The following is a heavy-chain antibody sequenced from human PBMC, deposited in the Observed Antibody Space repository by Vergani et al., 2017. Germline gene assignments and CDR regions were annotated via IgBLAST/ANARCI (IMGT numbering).Heavy chain of an antibody. D-gene: IGHD2-21*01. J-gene: IGHJ4*02. CDR1: ESSFISNE. CDR3: TRHVPCGDGACLHFDH. V-gene: IGHV5-51*01. CDR2: INPIDSKI. Sequence: EVMLVQSGAEVKKPGESLKISCKYCESSFISNEIAWVRQMSGKGLQWMGNINPIDSKIAYSPSFQGQAIMSLDKSITTAYLQWRSLKASDTAIYYCTRHVPCGDGACLHFDHWGQGTQVTVSS.